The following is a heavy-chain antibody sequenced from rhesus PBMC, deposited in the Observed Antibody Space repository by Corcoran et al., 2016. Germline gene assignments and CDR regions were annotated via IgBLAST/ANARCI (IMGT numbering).Heavy chain of an antibody. CDR2: IDGSGGST. CDR3: ARGGYYGSGYSLFDY. CDR1: GGHIRSNY. V-gene: IGHV4-160*01. Sequence: QVQLQESGPGLVKPSETLSLTCAFPGGHIRSNYWRWSRPAPGKGLEWIGRIDGSGGSTDYNPSLKSRVTSSTDTSKNQFSLKLSSVTAAETAVYYCARGGYYGSGYSLFDYWGQGVLVTVSS. J-gene: IGHJ4*01. D-gene: IGHD3-28*01.